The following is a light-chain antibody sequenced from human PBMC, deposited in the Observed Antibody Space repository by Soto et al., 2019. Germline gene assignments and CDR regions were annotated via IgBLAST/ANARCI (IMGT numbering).Light chain of an antibody. V-gene: IGKV1-5*01. J-gene: IGKJ1*01. CDR2: DAC. CDR1: QSISSW. Sequence: DIQITRSHSTLSASVGDRVTITCRASQSISSWLAWYQTKPGKAATLLIYDACSLESGVRSWSSGSQRETDFTLTTSRLQRDDVATYYYQQYNSYWTFGQGTKVDMK. CDR3: QQYNSYWT.